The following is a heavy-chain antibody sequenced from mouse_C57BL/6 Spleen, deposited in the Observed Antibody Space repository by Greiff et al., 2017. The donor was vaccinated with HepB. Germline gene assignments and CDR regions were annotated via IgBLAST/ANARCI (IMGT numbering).Heavy chain of an antibody. CDR2: IYPRSGNT. Sequence: VQLQQSGAELARPGASVKLSCKASGYTFTSYGISWVKQRTGQGLEWIGEIYPRSGNTYYNEKFKGKATLTADKSSSTTYMELRSLTSEDYAVYFCARGRAVDRSGYYAIDYWGQGTSDTVSS. CDR3: ARGRAVDRSGYYAIDY. CDR1: GYTFTSYG. D-gene: IGHD3-2*02. V-gene: IGHV1-81*01. J-gene: IGHJ4*01.